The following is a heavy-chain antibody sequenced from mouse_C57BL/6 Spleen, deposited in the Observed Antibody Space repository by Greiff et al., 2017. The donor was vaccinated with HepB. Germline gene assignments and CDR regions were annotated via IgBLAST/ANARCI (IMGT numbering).Heavy chain of an antibody. CDR1: GYTFTSYW. CDR2: INPSNGGT. Sequence: VQLKQPGTELVKPGASVKLSCKASGYTFTSYWMHWVKQRPGQGLEWIGNINPSNGGTNYNEKFKSKATLTVDKSSSTAYMQLSSLTSEDSAVYYCARSNYGSSYLYWYFDVWGTGTTVTVSS. CDR3: ARSNYGSSYLYWYFDV. V-gene: IGHV1-53*01. D-gene: IGHD1-1*01. J-gene: IGHJ1*03.